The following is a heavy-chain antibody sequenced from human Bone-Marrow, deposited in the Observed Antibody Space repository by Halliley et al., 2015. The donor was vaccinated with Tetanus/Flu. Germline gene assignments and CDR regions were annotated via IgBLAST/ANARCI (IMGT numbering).Heavy chain of an antibody. Sequence: LRLSCAASGFTISSYEMNWVRQAPGKGLEWVSYISSRGSSKYYADSVKGRFTISRDNARNSLYLQMSSLRAEDTAVYYCARDENSGYEDWGQGTLVTVSS. J-gene: IGHJ4*02. CDR3: ARDENSGYED. CDR2: ISSRGSSK. CDR1: GFTISSYE. D-gene: IGHD5-12*01. V-gene: IGHV3-48*03.